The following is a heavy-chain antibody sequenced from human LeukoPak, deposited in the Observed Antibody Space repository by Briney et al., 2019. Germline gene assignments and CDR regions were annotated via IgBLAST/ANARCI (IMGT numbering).Heavy chain of an antibody. Sequence: GGSLRLSCAASGFTFTSSAMHWVRQAPGKGLEWVAFIQYDGSPQYYGDSVKGQFTISRDNSKNTLYLQMNSLISEDTAVYYCAREGAGLHAFDIWGQGTMVTVSS. D-gene: IGHD4/OR15-4a*01. CDR2: IQYDGSPQ. V-gene: IGHV3-30*02. CDR1: GFTFTSSA. J-gene: IGHJ3*02. CDR3: AREGAGLHAFDI.